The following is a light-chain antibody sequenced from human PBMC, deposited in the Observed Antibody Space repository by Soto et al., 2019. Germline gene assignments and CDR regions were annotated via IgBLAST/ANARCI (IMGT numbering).Light chain of an antibody. CDR2: GAS. Sequence: EIVLTQSPATLSLSPGARDPLSCRASQSVTSNSLAWYQQKVGRAPRVLIYGASNRATGIPDRFSGSGSGTDFTLTITRLEPEDFAVYYCQQYGSSPRTFGQGTRLEIK. CDR1: QSVTSNS. CDR3: QQYGSSPRT. J-gene: IGKJ5*01. V-gene: IGKV3-20*01.